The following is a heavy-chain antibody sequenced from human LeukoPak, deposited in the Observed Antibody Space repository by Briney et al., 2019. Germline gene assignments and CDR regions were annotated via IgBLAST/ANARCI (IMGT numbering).Heavy chain of an antibody. CDR1: GFTFSSYS. V-gene: IGHV3-21*01. Sequence: GALRLSCAASGFTFSSYSMNWVRQAPGKGLEWVSSISSSSSYIYYADSVKGRFTISRDNAKNSLYLQMNSLRAEDTAVYYCARDRGGPGKTATDYWGQGTLVTVSS. D-gene: IGHD3-10*01. CDR2: ISSSSSYI. J-gene: IGHJ4*02. CDR3: ARDRGGPGKTATDY.